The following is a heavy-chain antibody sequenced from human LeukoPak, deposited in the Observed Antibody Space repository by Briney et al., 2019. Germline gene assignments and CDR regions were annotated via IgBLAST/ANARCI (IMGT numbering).Heavy chain of an antibody. D-gene: IGHD3-10*01. Sequence: SETLSLTCTVSGGSISTYYWSWIRQPPGKGLGWIGSIYHSGSTFYNPSLKSRVTISVDTSKNQFSLKLSSVTAADTAMFYCARGLGPGNWFDPWGQGTLVTVSS. CDR2: IYHSGST. J-gene: IGHJ5*02. CDR1: GGSISTYY. V-gene: IGHV4-38-2*02. CDR3: ARGLGPGNWFDP.